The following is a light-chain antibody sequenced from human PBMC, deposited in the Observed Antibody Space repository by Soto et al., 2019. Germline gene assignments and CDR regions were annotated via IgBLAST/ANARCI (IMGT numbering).Light chain of an antibody. CDR1: SSDIGGYNY. Sequence: QSALTQPASVSGSPGQSITVSCTGTSSDIGGYNYVSWYQHHPGKAPQLIIYEVDKRPSGVPNRFSGSKSGNTASLTISGLQAEDEADYYCSSFVHKNNLLFGGGTKVTVL. CDR3: SSFVHKNNLL. V-gene: IGLV2-14*01. CDR2: EVD. J-gene: IGLJ2*01.